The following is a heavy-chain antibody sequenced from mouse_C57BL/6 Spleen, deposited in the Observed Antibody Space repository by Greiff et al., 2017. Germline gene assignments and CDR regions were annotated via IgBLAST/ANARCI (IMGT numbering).Heavy chain of an antibody. CDR3: ARFYYGSSPDY. CDR2: IDPSDSYT. V-gene: IGHV1-69*01. J-gene: IGHJ2*01. D-gene: IGHD1-1*01. Sequence: QVQLQQPGAELVMPGASVKLSCKASGYTFTSYWMHWVKQRPGQGLEWIGEIDPSDSYTNYNQKLKGKSTLTVDKSASTAYMQLSSLTSEDSAVYYCARFYYGSSPDYWGQGTTLTVSS. CDR1: GYTFTSYW.